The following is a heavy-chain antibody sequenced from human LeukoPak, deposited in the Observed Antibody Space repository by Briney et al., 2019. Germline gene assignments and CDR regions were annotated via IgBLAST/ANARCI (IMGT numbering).Heavy chain of an antibody. Sequence: ASVKVSCKASGYSFTTYGITWVRQAPGQGLEWMGWINVYNGNTNYAQKIQGRVTMTTDTSTTTAYMELRSLRSDDTAVYYCARANFARRALGDYWGQGTLVTVSS. CDR3: ARANFARRALGDY. D-gene: IGHD1-1*01. V-gene: IGHV1-18*01. J-gene: IGHJ4*02. CDR1: GYSFTTYG. CDR2: INVYNGNT.